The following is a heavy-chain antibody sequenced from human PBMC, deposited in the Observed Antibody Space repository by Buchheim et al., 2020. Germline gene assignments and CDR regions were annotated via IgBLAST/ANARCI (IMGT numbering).Heavy chain of an antibody. Sequence: EVKLVESGGGLVQPGGSLRLSCIASGFTFSSYWMHWVRQAPGKGLVCVSRVNGDGSSTAYADSVKGRFSISRDNAKNTLYLQMNSLRADDTAVYYCTRGRDGSSWWGTNYYYHGMDVWGQGTT. V-gene: IGHV3-74*01. D-gene: IGHD6-13*01. CDR3: TRGRDGSSWWGTNYYYHGMDV. CDR1: GFTFSSYW. J-gene: IGHJ6*02. CDR2: VNGDGSST.